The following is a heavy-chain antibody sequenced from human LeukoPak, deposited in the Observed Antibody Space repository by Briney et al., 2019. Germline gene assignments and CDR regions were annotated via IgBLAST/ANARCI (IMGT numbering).Heavy chain of an antibody. D-gene: IGHD5-12*01. J-gene: IGHJ4*02. V-gene: IGHV3-23*01. CDR1: GFTFSSYA. CDR3: AKDEGGYSGYDSEY. Sequence: GGSLRLSCAASGFTFSSYAMSWVRQAPGKGLEWVSAISGSGGSTYYADSVKGRFTISRDNSKNTLYLQMNSLRAEDTAVYYCAKDEGGYSGYDSEYWGQGTLVIVSS. CDR2: ISGSGGST.